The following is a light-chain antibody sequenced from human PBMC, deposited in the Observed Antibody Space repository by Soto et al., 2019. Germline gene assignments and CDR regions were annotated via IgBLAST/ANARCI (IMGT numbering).Light chain of an antibody. Sequence: LVVAQSPATLSLSPGERATLSCRGSQSVTTNLAWYQQKPGQAPTLLIYDASNRATGIPARFSGSGSGTDFTLTISRLEHEDYAVYYCQQYGSSWKTFGQGTKVDIK. CDR3: QQYGSSWKT. V-gene: IGKV3-20*01. CDR2: DAS. J-gene: IGKJ1*01. CDR1: QSVTTN.